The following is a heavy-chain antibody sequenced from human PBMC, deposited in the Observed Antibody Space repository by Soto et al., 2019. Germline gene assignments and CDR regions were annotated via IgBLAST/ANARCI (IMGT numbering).Heavy chain of an antibody. D-gene: IGHD1-1*01. V-gene: IGHV1-69*06. CDR1: GSTFKTNA. CDR3: ARSNCMDV. J-gene: IGHJ6*02. CDR2: IISIFGPA. Sequence: SVEVSCKATGSTFKTNAIRSVQQAPGQGLEWMGGIISIFGPANYAQKFQGRVTITADKATSKAYMELTSLTSEDTAVYYCARSNCMDVWGQETTVTVSS.